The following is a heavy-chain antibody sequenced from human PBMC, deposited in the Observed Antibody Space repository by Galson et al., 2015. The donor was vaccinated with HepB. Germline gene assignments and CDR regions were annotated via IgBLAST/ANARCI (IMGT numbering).Heavy chain of an antibody. CDR3: ARGPRHYYDSSGPGYFDY. D-gene: IGHD3-22*01. J-gene: IGHJ4*02. CDR1: GFTVSSNY. Sequence: SLRLSCAASGFTVSSNYMSWVRQAPGKGLEWVSIIHSGTSTSYADSVRGRSTTSRHNFKNTLYHQMNSLRAEDTAVYYCARGPRHYYDSSGPGYFDYWGQGTLVTVSS. V-gene: IGHV3-53*04. CDR2: IHSGTST.